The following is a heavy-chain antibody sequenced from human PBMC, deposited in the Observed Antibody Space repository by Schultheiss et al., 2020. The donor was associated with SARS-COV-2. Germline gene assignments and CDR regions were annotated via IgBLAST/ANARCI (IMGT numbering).Heavy chain of an antibody. CDR3: ARVQSTTIDY. CDR2: ITTTGRQI. D-gene: IGHD4-11*01. J-gene: IGHJ4*02. CDR1: GFTFSHYS. V-gene: IGHV3-21*01. Sequence: GESLKISCVVSGFTFSHYSMNWVRQAPGRGLEWVSSITTTGRQIDYADSVKGRFTISRDNAKNSLYLQMNSLRVEDTAVYYCARVQSTTIDYWGQGTLVTVSS.